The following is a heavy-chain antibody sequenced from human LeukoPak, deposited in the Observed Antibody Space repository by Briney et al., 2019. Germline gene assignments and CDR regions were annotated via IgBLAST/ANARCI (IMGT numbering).Heavy chain of an antibody. V-gene: IGHV3-7*01. CDR1: GFTFSSYW. D-gene: IGHD2-2*02. CDR3: AREHIVVVPAAIKGPHYYYYYGMDV. Sequence: GGSLRLSCAASGFTFSSYWMSWVRQAPGKGLEWVANIKQDGSEKYCVDSVKGRFTISRDNAKNSLYLQMNSLRAEDTAVYYCAREHIVVVPAAIKGPHYYYYYGMDVWGQGTTVTVSS. CDR2: IKQDGSEK. J-gene: IGHJ6*02.